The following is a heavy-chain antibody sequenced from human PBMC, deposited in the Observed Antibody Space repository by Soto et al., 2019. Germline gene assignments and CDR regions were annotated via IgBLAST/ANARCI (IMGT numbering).Heavy chain of an antibody. CDR3: ARAKSIAVAGPDFDI. V-gene: IGHV3-64*01. CDR2: ISSNGGST. J-gene: IGHJ3*02. D-gene: IGHD6-19*01. Sequence: GGSLRLSCAASGFPFSSYAMHWVRQAPGKGLEYVSAISSNGGSTYYANSVKGRFTISRDNSKNTLYLQMGSLRAEDMAVYYCARAKSIAVAGPDFDIWGQGTMVTVSS. CDR1: GFPFSSYA.